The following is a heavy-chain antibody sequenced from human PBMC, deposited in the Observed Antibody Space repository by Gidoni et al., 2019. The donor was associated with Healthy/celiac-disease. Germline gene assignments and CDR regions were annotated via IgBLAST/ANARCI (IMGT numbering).Heavy chain of an antibody. V-gene: IGHV4-59*01. CDR3: ASGLGSSPASNLNYFDY. Sequence: QVQLQESGPGLVKPSETLSLTCTVSGGSISSYYWSWIRQAPGKGLEWIGYFYYIGSTNNNPSLKRRVTISVDTSKNQFSLKRSSVTAADTAVYYCASGLGSSPASNLNYFDYWGQGTLVTVSS. CDR1: GGSISSYY. D-gene: IGHD6-13*01. CDR2: FYYIGST. J-gene: IGHJ4*02.